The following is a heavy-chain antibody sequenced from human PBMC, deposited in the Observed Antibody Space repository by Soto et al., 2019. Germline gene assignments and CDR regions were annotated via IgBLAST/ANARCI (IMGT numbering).Heavy chain of an antibody. V-gene: IGHV3-23*01. CDR2: ISGSGGST. Sequence: LRLSCAASGFTFSGYAMSWFRQAPGKGLEWVSAISGSGGSTYYADSLKCRFTISRDNSKNTLFLQMDSLRAEDTAVYYCAKQRSLGITKSGTINXWGQGTLVTVSX. D-gene: IGHD1-20*01. CDR3: AKQRSLGITKSGTINX. CDR1: GFTFSGYA. J-gene: IGHJ4*02.